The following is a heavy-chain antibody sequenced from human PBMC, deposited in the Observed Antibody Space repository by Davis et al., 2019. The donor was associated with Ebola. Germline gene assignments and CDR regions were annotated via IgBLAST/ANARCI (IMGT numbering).Heavy chain of an antibody. J-gene: IGHJ4*02. CDR3: AKDRDSSARFDY. Sequence: GESLKISCAASGFTFSSYGMHWVRQAPGKGLEWVAFIRYDGSNKYYADSVKGRFTISRDNSKNTLYLQMNSLRAEDTAVYYCAKDRDSSARFDYWGQGTLVTVSS. CDR2: IRYDGSNK. V-gene: IGHV3-30*02. CDR1: GFTFSSYG. D-gene: IGHD6-6*01.